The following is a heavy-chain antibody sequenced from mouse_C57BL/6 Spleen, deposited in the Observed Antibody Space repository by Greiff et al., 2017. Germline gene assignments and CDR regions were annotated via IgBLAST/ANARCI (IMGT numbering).Heavy chain of an antibody. CDR3: ARGRGWDYDY. V-gene: IGHV1-50*01. D-gene: IGHD2-4*01. J-gene: IGHJ2*01. CDR1: GYTFTSYW. CDR2: IDPSDSYT. Sequence: VQLQQPGAELVKPGASVKLSCKASGYTFTSYWMQWVKQRPGQGLEWIGEIDPSDSYTNYNQKFKGKATLTVDTSSSTAYMQLSSLASEDSAVYYCARGRGWDYDYWGQGTTLTVSS.